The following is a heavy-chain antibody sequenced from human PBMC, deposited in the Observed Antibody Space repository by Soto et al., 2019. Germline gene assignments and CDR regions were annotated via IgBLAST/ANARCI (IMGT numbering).Heavy chain of an antibody. V-gene: IGHV3-9*01. CDR2: ISWNSGSI. D-gene: IGHD1-26*01. CDR1: GFTFDDYA. Sequence: PGGSLRLSCAASGFTFDDYAMHWVRQAPGKGLEWVSGISWNSGSIGYADSVKGRFTISRDNAKNSLYLQMNSLRAEGTALYYCAKGGRSYSNYVDYWGQGTLVTVSS. CDR3: AKGGRSYSNYVDY. J-gene: IGHJ4*02.